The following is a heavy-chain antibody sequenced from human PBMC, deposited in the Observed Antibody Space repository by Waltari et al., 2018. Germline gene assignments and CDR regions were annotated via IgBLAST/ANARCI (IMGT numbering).Heavy chain of an antibody. CDR3: ARGQGEGADV. CDR2: SNQGETT. Sequence: QVQLQQWGAGLLKPSETLSLPCVVNGGSFTAFYWTWVRQPPGTGLEWNGDSNQGETTQYNPSLRSRVTISVDRARNQISLTLTSVTAADTAVYYCARGQGEGADVWAQGTAVTVS. J-gene: IGHJ6*02. V-gene: IGHV4-34*01. CDR1: GGSFTAFY. D-gene: IGHD1-26*01.